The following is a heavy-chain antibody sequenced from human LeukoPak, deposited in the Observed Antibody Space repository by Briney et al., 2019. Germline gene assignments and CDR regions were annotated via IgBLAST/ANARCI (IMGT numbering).Heavy chain of an antibody. V-gene: IGHV1-8*01. CDR2: MNPNSGNT. CDR1: GYTFTSYD. CDR3: ARSLYGSGYYYYMDV. J-gene: IGHJ6*03. Sequence: ASVKVSCKASGYTFTSYDINWVRQATGQGLEWMGWMNPNSGNTGYAQKFQGRVTMTRNTSISTAYMELSSLRSEDTAVYYCARSLYGSGYYYYMDVWGKGTTVTVSS. D-gene: IGHD3-10*01.